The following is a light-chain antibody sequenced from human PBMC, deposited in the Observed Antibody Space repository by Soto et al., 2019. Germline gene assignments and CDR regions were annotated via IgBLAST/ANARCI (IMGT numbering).Light chain of an antibody. CDR1: QSVLYSTNSKNY. J-gene: IGKJ4*01. Sequence: DIVMTQSPDCLAVSLGERATINCKSSQSVLYSTNSKNYLAWYQQKPGQSPKLLIYWSSTRESGVPDRFSGSGSGTGFTLTISSLQAEDVAVYYCQQYFSTPLTFGGGTKVEIK. CDR2: WSS. V-gene: IGKV4-1*01. CDR3: QQYFSTPLT.